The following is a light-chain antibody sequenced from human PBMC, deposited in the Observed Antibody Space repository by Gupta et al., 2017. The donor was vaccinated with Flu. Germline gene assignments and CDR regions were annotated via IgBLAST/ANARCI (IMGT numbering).Light chain of an antibody. CDR3: LQYTTHPWT. V-gene: IGKV1-5*03. CDR2: MST. J-gene: IGKJ1*01. Sequence: GGRFTSSCRGRRSVATWFACYWHEPVKAPILLIYMSTNLDSGVPTRFSGSGSGTQFTLTISSLPPDDLATYYCLQYTTHPWTFGQGTKVEI. CDR1: RSVATW.